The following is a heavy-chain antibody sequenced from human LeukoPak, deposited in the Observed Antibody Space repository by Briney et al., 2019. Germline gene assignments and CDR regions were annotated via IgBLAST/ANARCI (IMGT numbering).Heavy chain of an antibody. J-gene: IGHJ2*01. V-gene: IGHV4-59*01. Sequence: SETLSLTCTVSGGSISSYYWSWIRQLPGKGLEWIGYIYYSGSTNYNPSLKSRVTISVDTSKNQFSLKLSSVTAADTAVYYCARETRIAVAGYWYFDLWGRGTLVTVSS. D-gene: IGHD6-19*01. CDR2: IYYSGST. CDR3: ARETRIAVAGYWYFDL. CDR1: GGSISSYY.